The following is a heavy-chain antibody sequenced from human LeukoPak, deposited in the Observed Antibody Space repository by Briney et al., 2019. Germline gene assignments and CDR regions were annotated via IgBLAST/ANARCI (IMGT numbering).Heavy chain of an antibody. J-gene: IGHJ4*02. Sequence: KPSETLSLTCTVSGGSISSSSYYWGWIRQPPGKGLEWIGSIYYSGSTYYNPSLKSRVTISVDTSKNQFSLKLSSVTAADTAVYYCARYRAAAASEIFFDYWGQGTLVTVSS. CDR3: ARYRAAAASEIFFDY. CDR1: GGSISSSSYY. D-gene: IGHD6-13*01. CDR2: IYYSGST. V-gene: IGHV4-39*01.